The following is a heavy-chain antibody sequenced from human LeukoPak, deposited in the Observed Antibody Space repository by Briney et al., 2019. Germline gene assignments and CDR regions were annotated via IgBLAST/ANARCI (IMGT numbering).Heavy chain of an antibody. CDR1: GGSVSRSNW. V-gene: IGHV4-4*02. CDR3: ARDRGPAVGYDY. J-gene: IGHJ4*02. Sequence: SETLSLTCAVSGGSVSRSNWWNWVRQPPGKGLEWIGEIHHSGSTNYNPSLKSRVTMSVDKSKNQFSLKLSSVTAADTAVYYCARDRGPAVGYDYWGQGTLVTVSS. D-gene: IGHD2-2*01. CDR2: IHHSGST.